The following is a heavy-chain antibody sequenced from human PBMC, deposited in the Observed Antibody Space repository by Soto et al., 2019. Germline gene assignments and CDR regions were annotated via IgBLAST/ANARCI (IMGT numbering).Heavy chain of an antibody. CDR1: GFNFGPFW. J-gene: IGHJ3*02. CDR3: ARDRGYPDSFDI. V-gene: IGHV3-74*01. Sequence: GGSLRLSCAASGFNFGPFWMHWVRQAPGKGLVWVSHINSDGSTIVYADSVKGRFTISRDNAKNTLYLQMNSLRVEDTAVYYCARDRGYPDSFDIWGQGTMVTVSS. D-gene: IGHD3-10*01. CDR2: INSDGSTI.